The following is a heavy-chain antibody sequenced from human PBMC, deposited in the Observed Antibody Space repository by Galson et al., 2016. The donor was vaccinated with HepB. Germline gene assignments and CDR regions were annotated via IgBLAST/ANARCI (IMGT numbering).Heavy chain of an antibody. CDR2: ISPSGDKT. CDR1: GDTFTSYY. Sequence: SVKVSCQASGDTFTSYYVYWVRQAPGQGLEWMAIISPSGDKTTYATNFQGRLTVSRDPSTSSVYMELISLRSEDTAVYFCAGSKPGALGAFDIWGQGTMITVS. J-gene: IGHJ3*02. V-gene: IGHV1-46*01. CDR3: AGSKPGALGAFDI. D-gene: IGHD7-27*01.